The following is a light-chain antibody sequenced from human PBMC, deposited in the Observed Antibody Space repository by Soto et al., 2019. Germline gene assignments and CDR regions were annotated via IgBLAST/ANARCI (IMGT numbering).Light chain of an antibody. V-gene: IGKV1-27*01. CDR2: GAS. J-gene: IGKJ4*01. CDR1: QDIRTL. CDR3: HNYNSAPPTGA. Sequence: DVQMTQSPSSLSASVGDKVTITCRASQDIRTLLAWYQQRPGKVPKVLIYGASTLQSGVPSRFSGSGSGTDFTLTTSSLQPEDVATYYCHNYNSAPPTGAFGGGTKVDLK.